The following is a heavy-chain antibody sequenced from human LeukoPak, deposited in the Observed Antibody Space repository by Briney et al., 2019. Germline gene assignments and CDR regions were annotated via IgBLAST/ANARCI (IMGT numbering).Heavy chain of an antibody. CDR1: GFTFDSYS. CDR3: ANGAAAGTPTIGDY. J-gene: IGHJ4*02. D-gene: IGHD6-13*01. Sequence: GGSLRLSCAASGFTFDSYSMNWVRQAPGKGLEWVSVTSGSGENSYYADSVKGRFTISRDNFKNTLYLQMNSLRAEDTAVYYCANGAAAGTPTIGDYWGQGTLVTVSS. V-gene: IGHV3-23*01. CDR2: TSGSGENS.